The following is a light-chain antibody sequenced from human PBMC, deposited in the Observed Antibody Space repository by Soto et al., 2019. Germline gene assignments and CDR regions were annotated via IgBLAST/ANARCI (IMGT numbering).Light chain of an antibody. V-gene: IGLV4-69*01. CDR2: LNSDGSH. CDR3: QTWGTGTPWV. Sequence: QLVLTQSPSASASLGASVKLTCTLSSGHSNYAIAWHQQQPEKGPRYLMKLNSDGSHSKGDEIPDRFSGSSSGAERYLTISCLQSEDEADYYCQTWGTGTPWVFGGGTKLTVL. CDR1: SGHSNYA. J-gene: IGLJ3*02.